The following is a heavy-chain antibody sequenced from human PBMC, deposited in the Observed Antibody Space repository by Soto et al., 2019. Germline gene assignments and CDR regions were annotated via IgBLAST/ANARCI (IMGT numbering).Heavy chain of an antibody. CDR2: INLNGDT. J-gene: IGHJ4*02. D-gene: IGHD3-22*01. CDR1: GGSFNDYY. CDR3: ARGAWDRSAYSFFDE. Sequence: QVQLHQWGAGLLKPSETLSLICAVSGGSFNDYYWTWVRQSPGKGLEWIGEINLNGDTQYSPSLQTRVTLSVDTTKKRVSLRLTSVTAADTAVYYCARGAWDRSAYSFFDEWGRGTLVTVSS. V-gene: IGHV4-34*01.